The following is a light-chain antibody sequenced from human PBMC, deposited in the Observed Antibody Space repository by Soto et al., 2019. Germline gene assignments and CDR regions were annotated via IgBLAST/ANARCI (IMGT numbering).Light chain of an antibody. Sequence: QSALTQPRSVSESPGQSVTISCTGTSSDVGAYNYVSWYQQHPGKAPKIMIYDVTKRPSGVPDRFSGSKSGNTASLTISGLQAEDEDDYYCCSYAGSYSVIFGGGTKLTVL. CDR2: DVT. CDR1: SSDVGAYNY. V-gene: IGLV2-11*01. J-gene: IGLJ2*01. CDR3: CSYAGSYSVI.